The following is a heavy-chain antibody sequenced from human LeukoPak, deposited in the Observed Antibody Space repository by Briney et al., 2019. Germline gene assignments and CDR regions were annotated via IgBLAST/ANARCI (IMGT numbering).Heavy chain of an antibody. CDR2: IRGDNGNT. CDR3: ARVDLLTGYYFFDY. CDR1: GGTFNNYA. Sequence: ASVKVSCKASGGTFNNYAISWVRQAPGQGLEWVGWIRGDNGNTNYAQKFQGRVTMTTETSTSTAYMELGSLGSDETAVYYCARVDLLTGYYFFDYWGQGTLVTVSS. V-gene: IGHV1-18*01. D-gene: IGHD3-9*01. J-gene: IGHJ4*02.